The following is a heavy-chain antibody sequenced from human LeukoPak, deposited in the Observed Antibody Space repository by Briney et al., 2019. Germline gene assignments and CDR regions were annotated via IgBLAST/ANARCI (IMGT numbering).Heavy chain of an antibody. CDR2: INTNTGNP. J-gene: IGHJ5*02. D-gene: IGHD1-1*01. V-gene: IGHV7-4-1*02. CDR3: ARDVTTGLYGGNWFDP. CDR1: GYTFTSYA. Sequence: ASVKVSCKASGYTFTSYAMNWVRQAPGQGLEWMGWINTNTGNPTYAQGFTGRFVFSLDTSVSTAYLQISSLKAEDTAVYYCARDVTTGLYGGNWFDPWGQGTLVTVSS.